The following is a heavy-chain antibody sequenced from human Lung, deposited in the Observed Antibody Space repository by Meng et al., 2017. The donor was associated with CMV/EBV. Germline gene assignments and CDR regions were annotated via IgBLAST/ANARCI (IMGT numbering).Heavy chain of an antibody. J-gene: IGHJ4*02. Sequence: SETLSLTCTVSDDSISSSSYYWGWMRQPPGKGLEWIGSIYYDGSTNYNPSLTSRVTISVEKSKNQFFLRLSSVTAADTAVYYCAENSYGYGRWGQGTLVTVSS. CDR3: AENSYGYGR. CDR2: IYYDGST. CDR1: DDSISSSSYY. V-gene: IGHV4-39*07. D-gene: IGHD5-18*01.